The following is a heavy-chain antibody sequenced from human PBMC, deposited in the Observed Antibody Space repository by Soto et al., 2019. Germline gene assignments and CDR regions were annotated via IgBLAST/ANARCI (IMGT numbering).Heavy chain of an antibody. CDR2: IYYSGST. Sequence: PSETLSLTCAVYGGSFSGYYWSWIRQPPGKGLEWIGYIYYSGSTNYNPSLKSRVTISVDTSKNQFSLKLSSVTAADTAVYYCARGRVNYYDSSGYPIFDYWGQGTLVTVSS. CDR3: ARGRVNYYDSSGYPIFDY. V-gene: IGHV4-59*01. J-gene: IGHJ4*02. D-gene: IGHD3-22*01. CDR1: GGSFSGYY.